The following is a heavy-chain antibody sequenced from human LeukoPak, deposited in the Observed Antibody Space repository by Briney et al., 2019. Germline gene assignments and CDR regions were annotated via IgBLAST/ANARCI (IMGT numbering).Heavy chain of an antibody. Sequence: SVKVSCKASGGTFSSHAISWVRQAPGQGLEWMGRIIPILGIANYAQKFQGRVTITADKSTSTAYMELSSLRSEDTAVYYCASWVDYYDSSGYYLYYYGMDVWGQGTTVTVSS. D-gene: IGHD3-22*01. V-gene: IGHV1-69*04. J-gene: IGHJ6*02. CDR3: ASWVDYYDSSGYYLYYYGMDV. CDR2: IIPILGIA. CDR1: GGTFSSHA.